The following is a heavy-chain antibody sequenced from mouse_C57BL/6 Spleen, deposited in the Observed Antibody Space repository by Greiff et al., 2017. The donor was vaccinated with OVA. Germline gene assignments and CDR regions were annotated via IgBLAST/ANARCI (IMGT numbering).Heavy chain of an antibody. Sequence: EVQRVESGGGLVKPGGSLKLSCAASGFTFSSYAMSWVRQTPEKRLEWVATISDGGSYTYYPDNVKGRFTISRDNAKNNLYLQMSHLKSEDTAMYYCARENGYYYLDYWGQGTTLTVSS. J-gene: IGHJ2*01. D-gene: IGHD2-3*01. CDR2: ISDGGSYT. CDR1: GFTFSSYA. CDR3: ARENGYYYLDY. V-gene: IGHV5-4*01.